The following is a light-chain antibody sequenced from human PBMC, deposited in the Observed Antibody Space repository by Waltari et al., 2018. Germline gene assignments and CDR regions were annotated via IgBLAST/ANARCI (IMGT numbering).Light chain of an antibody. CDR1: KLGSQR. J-gene: IGLJ2*01. CDR2: DDS. CDR3: QVWDSSDDHVV. Sequence: SYVLTQPPSVSVAPGKTARITCGGNKLGSQRVHWYQQKAGQAPVLVVYDDSDRPSGIPERFSGSNFGNTATLTIRRVEGGDEADYYCQVWDSSDDHVVFGGGTKLTVL. V-gene: IGLV3-21*03.